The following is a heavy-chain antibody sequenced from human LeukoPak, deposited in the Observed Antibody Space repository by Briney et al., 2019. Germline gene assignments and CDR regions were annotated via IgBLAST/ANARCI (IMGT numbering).Heavy chain of an antibody. CDR2: INPNSGGT. J-gene: IGHJ3*02. D-gene: IGHD1-26*01. CDR1: GYTFTGYY. V-gene: IGHV1-2*02. CDR3: AKTTRIVGATGAFDI. Sequence: ASVKVSCKASGYTFTGYYMHWVRQAPGQGLEWMGWINPNSGGTNYAQKFQGRVTMTRDTSISTAYMELSRLRSDDTAVYYCAKTTRIVGATGAFDIWGQGTMVTVSS.